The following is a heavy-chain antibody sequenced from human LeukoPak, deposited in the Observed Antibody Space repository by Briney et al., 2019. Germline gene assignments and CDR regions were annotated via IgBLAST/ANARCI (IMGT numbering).Heavy chain of an antibody. D-gene: IGHD5-18*01. CDR1: GFTFSSYA. CDR3: AKGSTGYSYGFYY. V-gene: IGHV3-23*01. Sequence: GGSLRLSCAASGFTFSSYAMSWVRRAPGKGLEWVSAISGSGGSTYYADSVKGRFTISRDNSKNTLYLQMNSLRAEDTAVYYCAKGSTGYSYGFYYWGQGTLVTVSS. CDR2: ISGSGGST. J-gene: IGHJ4*02.